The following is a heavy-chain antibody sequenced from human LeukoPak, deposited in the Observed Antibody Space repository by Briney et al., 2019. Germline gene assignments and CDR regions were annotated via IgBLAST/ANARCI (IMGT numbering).Heavy chain of an antibody. CDR1: GYTFTSSE. V-gene: IGHV1-8*02. J-gene: IGHJ4*02. CDR2: MNPNSGNT. D-gene: IGHD2-15*01. Sequence: ASVKVSCKASGYTFTSSEIHWVRQAPGQGLEWMGWMNPNSGNTGYAQKFQGRVTMTRNTSISTAYMELSSLRSEDTAVYYCARVDRYCSGGSCEDWGQGTLVTVSS. CDR3: ARVDRYCSGGSCED.